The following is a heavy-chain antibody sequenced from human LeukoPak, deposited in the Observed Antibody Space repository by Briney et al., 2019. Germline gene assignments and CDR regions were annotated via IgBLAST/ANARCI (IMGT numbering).Heavy chain of an antibody. CDR1: GFTLSTNA. CDR2: ISGSGAST. J-gene: IGHJ4*02. V-gene: IGHV3-23*01. CDR3: AKDVGKWESLHFFDY. Sequence: PGGSLRLSCLTSGFTLSTNAMSWVRQAPGKGLEWISGISGSGASTYYADSVTGRFTISRDNSRNTLYLQMSSLRGDDTAVYYCAKDVGKWESLHFFDYWGQGTLVTVSS. D-gene: IGHD1-26*01.